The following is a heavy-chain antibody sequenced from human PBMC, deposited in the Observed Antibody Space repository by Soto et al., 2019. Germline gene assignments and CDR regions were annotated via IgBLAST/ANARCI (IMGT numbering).Heavy chain of an antibody. Sequence: PLEILSLTCTVSGGSIISYYWSWIRQPPGKGLEWIGYIYYSGSTNYNPSLKSRVTISVDTSKNQFSLKLSSVTAADTAVYYCARRWGDYFDYWGQGTLVTVSS. J-gene: IGHJ4*02. V-gene: IGHV4-59*08. CDR2: IYYSGST. D-gene: IGHD3-16*01. CDR3: ARRWGDYFDY. CDR1: GGSIISYY.